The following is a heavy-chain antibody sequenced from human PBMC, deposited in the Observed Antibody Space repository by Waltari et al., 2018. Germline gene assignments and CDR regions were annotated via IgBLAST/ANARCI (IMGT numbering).Heavy chain of an antibody. V-gene: IGHV4-34*01. Sequence: QVQLQQWGAGLLKPSETLSLTCAAYGGSFSGYYLIWIRQPPGKGLEWSGEITHSGSTNYNPSLKSRVTISVDTSKNQFSLKLSSVTAADTAVYYCARGGGYCSSTSCSFDYWGQGTLVTVSS. CDR1: GGSFSGYY. CDR3: ARGGGYCSSTSCSFDY. D-gene: IGHD2-2*01. CDR2: ITHSGST. J-gene: IGHJ4*02.